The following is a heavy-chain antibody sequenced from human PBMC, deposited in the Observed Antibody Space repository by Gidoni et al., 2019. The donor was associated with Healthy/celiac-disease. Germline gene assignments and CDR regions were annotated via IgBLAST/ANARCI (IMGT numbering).Heavy chain of an antibody. V-gene: IGHV1-2*02. D-gene: IGHD3-10*01. CDR2: INPNSGGT. CDR1: GYTFTGYY. Sequence: QVQLVQSGAEVKKPGASVKVSCKASGYTFTGYYMHWVRQAPGQGLEWMGWINPNSGGTNYAQKFQGRVTMTRDTSISTAYMELSRLRSDDTAVYYCAREGWLTMVRGANGMDVWGQGTTVTVSS. J-gene: IGHJ6*02. CDR3: AREGWLTMVRGANGMDV.